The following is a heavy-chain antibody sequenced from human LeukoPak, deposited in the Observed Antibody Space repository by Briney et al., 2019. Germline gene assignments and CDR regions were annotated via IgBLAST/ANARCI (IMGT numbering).Heavy chain of an antibody. Sequence: SETLSLTCTVSGGSISSYYWSWIRQPPGKGLEWIGYIYYSGSTNYNPSLKSRVTISVDTSKNQFSLKLSSVTAADTAVYYCARDTAVGWFDPWGQGTLVTVSS. J-gene: IGHJ5*02. CDR3: ARDTAVGWFDP. V-gene: IGHV4-59*01. CDR2: IYYSGST. D-gene: IGHD4-23*01. CDR1: GGSISSYY.